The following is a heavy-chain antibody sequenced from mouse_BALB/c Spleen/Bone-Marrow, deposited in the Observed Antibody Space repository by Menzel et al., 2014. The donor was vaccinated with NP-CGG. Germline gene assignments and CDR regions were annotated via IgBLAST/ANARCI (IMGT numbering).Heavy chain of an antibody. D-gene: IGHD4-1*01. Sequence: EVKVVESGGGLVQPGGSRKLSCAASGFTFSSFGMHWVRQAPEKGLEWVAYISSGSSTIFYADTVKGRFTVSRDNPKNTLFLQMTSLRSEDTAMYYCTRGGNWDDFDYRGQGTTLTVSS. CDR3: TRGGNWDDFDY. CDR1: GFTFSSFG. V-gene: IGHV5-17*02. J-gene: IGHJ2*01. CDR2: ISSGSSTI.